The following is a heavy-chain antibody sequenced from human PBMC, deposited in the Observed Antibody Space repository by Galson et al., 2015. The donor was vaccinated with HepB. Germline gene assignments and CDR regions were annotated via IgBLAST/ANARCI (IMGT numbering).Heavy chain of an antibody. J-gene: IGHJ6*02. D-gene: IGHD5-24*01. CDR1: GFTFGNYA. V-gene: IGHV3-30*04. CDR2: MSYDGSNK. CDR3: ARVESGYNYYYYYYGMDV. Sequence: SLRLSCAASGFTFGNYAMHWVRQAPGKGLEWVAVMSYDGSNKYYADSVKGRFTISRDNSKNTLYLQMNSLRAEDTAVYYCARVESGYNYYYYYYGMDVWGQGTTVTVPS.